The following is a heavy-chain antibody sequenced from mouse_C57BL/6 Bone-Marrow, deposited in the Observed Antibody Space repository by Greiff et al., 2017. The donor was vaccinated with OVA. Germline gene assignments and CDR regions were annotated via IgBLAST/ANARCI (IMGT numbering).Heavy chain of an antibody. Sequence: DVMLVESGGGLVQPGESLKLSCESNEYEFPSHDMSWVRKTPEKRLELVAAINSDGGSTYYPDTMERRFIISRDNTKKTMYLQLSSLRSEDTALYYCARQLRLRVDYWGQGTTLTVSS. J-gene: IGHJ2*01. V-gene: IGHV5-2*01. CDR1: EYEFPSHD. D-gene: IGHD3-2*02. CDR3: ARQLRLRVDY. CDR2: INSDGGST.